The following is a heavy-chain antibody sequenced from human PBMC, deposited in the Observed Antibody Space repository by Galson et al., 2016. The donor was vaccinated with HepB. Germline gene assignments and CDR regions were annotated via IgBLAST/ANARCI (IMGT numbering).Heavy chain of an antibody. CDR2: IYYSGST. V-gene: IGHV4-59*01. J-gene: IGHJ3*02. Sequence: LSLTCTVSGDSISRYYWSWIRQPPGKGLEWIGYIYYSGSTNSNPSLKSRVTLSVDTSKNQFSLKLNSVTAADTAVYYCARGEVDAFDIWDQGTLVTVSS. D-gene: IGHD3-16*01. CDR1: GDSISRYY. CDR3: ARGEVDAFDI.